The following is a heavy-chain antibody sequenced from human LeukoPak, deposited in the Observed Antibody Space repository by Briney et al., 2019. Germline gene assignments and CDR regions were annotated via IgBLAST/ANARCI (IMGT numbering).Heavy chain of an antibody. CDR2: IYYSGST. CDR1: GGSISSYY. D-gene: IGHD1-1*01. J-gene: IGHJ4*02. V-gene: IGHV4-59*08. Sequence: SETLSLTCTVSGGSISSYYWSWIRQPPGKGLEWIGYIYYSGSTNYNPSLKSRVTISVDTSKNQFSLKLSSVTAADTAVYYCARIRATGLPDYWGQGTLLTVSS. CDR3: ARIRATGLPDY.